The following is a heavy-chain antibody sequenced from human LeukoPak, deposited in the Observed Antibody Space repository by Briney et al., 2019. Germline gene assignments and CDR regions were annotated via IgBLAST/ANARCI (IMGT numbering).Heavy chain of an antibody. CDR1: GGSFSGYY. D-gene: IGHD2-15*01. Sequence: SETLSLTCAVYGGSFSGYYWSWIRQPPGKGLEWIGEINHSGSTNYNPSLKSRVTISVDTSKNQFSLKLSSVTAVDTAVYYCARGLSAYSENFDYWGQGTLVTVSS. V-gene: IGHV4-34*01. CDR3: ARGLSAYSENFDY. CDR2: INHSGST. J-gene: IGHJ4*02.